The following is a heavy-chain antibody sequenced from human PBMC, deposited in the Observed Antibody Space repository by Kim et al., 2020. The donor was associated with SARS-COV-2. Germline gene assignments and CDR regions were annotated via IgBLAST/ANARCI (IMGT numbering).Heavy chain of an antibody. CDR2: INHSGST. Sequence: SETLSLICAVSGWSFSDYYWSWLRQSPGKGLEWIWEINHSGSTNYNPSPKSRVTVSVDASNNHFSLKLTSVTAADTAVYYCARRGSCSGGGCYTGRWFDPWGQGTLVTVSS. CDR3: ARRGSCSGGGCYTGRWFDP. D-gene: IGHD2-15*01. V-gene: IGHV4-34*01. CDR1: GWSFSDYY. J-gene: IGHJ5*02.